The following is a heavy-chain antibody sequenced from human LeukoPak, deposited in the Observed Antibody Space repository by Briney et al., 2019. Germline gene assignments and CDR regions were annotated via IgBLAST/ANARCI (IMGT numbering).Heavy chain of an antibody. J-gene: IGHJ4*02. Sequence: GGSLRLSCAASGFTFSSYGMHWARQAPGKGLEWVAVIWNDGSDKYYADSVKGRFTISRDNSKNTLYLQMNSLRAEDTAVYYCAKPTRGSGSFLIDFWGQGTLSPSPQ. V-gene: IGHV3-33*06. CDR1: GFTFSSYG. D-gene: IGHD1-26*01. CDR3: AKPTRGSGSFLIDF. CDR2: IWNDGSDK.